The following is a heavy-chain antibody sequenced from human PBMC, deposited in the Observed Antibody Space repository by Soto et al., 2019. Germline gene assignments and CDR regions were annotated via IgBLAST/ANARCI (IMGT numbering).Heavy chain of an antibody. D-gene: IGHD6-19*01. CDR3: VRKRPGLAVTDY. CDR1: GFSFSNYW. Sequence: EVQLVESGGGVVQPGGSLRLSCAASGFSFSNYWMSWVRQAPGKGLEWVANIKEDGSEKYYVDSVKGRFTISRDNADNSLSLQMNSLRAEDTAVYYCVRKRPGLAVTDYWGQGTLVTVSS. J-gene: IGHJ4*02. CDR2: IKEDGSEK. V-gene: IGHV3-7*01.